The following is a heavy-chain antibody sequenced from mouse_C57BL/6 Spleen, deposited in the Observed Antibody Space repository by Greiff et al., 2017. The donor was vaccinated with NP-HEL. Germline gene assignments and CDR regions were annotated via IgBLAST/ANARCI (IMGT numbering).Heavy chain of an antibody. J-gene: IGHJ2*01. Sequence: QVQLQQPGAELVKPGASVKLSCKASGYTFTSYWMQWVKQRPGQGLEWIGEIDPSDSYTNYNQKFKGKATLTVDTSSSTAYMQLSSLTSEDSAVYYCARSLTTVVATDDYWGQGTTLTVSS. V-gene: IGHV1-50*01. CDR1: GYTFTSYW. CDR2: IDPSDSYT. CDR3: ARSLTTVVATDDY. D-gene: IGHD1-1*01.